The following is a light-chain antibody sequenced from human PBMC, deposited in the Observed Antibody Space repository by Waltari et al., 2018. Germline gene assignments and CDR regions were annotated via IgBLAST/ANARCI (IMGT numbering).Light chain of an antibody. Sequence: QAVVTQEPSLTVSPGGTVTLTGGSSTGSVATSHYPYWFQQKHGQAPRTLIYDTSNTYSWTPARFSGSLLGGKAALTLSGGQPEDEADYYCMLSYNGVRVFGGGTKLTVL. CDR3: MLSYNGVRV. V-gene: IGLV7-46*01. J-gene: IGLJ2*01. CDR1: TGSVATSHY. CDR2: DTS.